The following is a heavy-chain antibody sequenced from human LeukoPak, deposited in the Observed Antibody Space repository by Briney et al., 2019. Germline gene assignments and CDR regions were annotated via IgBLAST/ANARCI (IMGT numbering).Heavy chain of an antibody. V-gene: IGHV1-2*02. J-gene: IGHJ3*02. CDR2: IDPNSGGT. D-gene: IGHD2-15*01. CDR3: AAGRQYCGGGSCYGDDAFDI. CDR1: GYTFTGYY. Sequence: ASVKVSCEASGYTFTGYYMHWVRQAPGQGLEWMGWIDPNSGGTNYAQKFQGRVTMARDTSISTAYMELSRLRSDDTAVYYCAAGRQYCGGGSCYGDDAFDIWGQGTMVTVSS.